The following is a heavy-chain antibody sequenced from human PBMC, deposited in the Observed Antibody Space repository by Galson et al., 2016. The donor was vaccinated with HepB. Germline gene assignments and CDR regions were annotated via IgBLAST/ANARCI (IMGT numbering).Heavy chain of an antibody. D-gene: IGHD3-9*01. Sequence: SLRLSCAVSGLTVSNNYMRWVRQAPGKGLEWVSTIYSTGSTRYADSVKGRFTISRDSSKNTLYLQMDSLRAEDTAVYFCARDPPAAETGTWAWGQGTLVTVSS. CDR1: GLTVSNNY. CDR3: ARDPPAAETGTWA. J-gene: IGHJ5*02. CDR2: IYSTGST. V-gene: IGHV3-53*01.